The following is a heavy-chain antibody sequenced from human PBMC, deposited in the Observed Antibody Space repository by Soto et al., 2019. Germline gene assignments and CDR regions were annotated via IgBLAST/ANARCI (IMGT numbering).Heavy chain of an antibody. J-gene: IGHJ3*02. CDR2: IYYSGST. D-gene: IGHD6-19*01. V-gene: IGHV4-59*01. CDR3: ARDRIGGAGPGAFAI. CDR1: GGSISSYY. Sequence: SETLSLTCTVSGGSISSYYWSWIQQPPGKGLERIGDIYYSGSTNYNPSLKSRVTIPVDTSKNQFSLKLTSVTAADAAVYYRARDRIGGAGPGAFAIWGKGTMVTVS.